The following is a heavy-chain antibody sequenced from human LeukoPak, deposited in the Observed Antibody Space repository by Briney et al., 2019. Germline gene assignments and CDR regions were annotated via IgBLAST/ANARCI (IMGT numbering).Heavy chain of an antibody. D-gene: IGHD3/OR15-3a*01. V-gene: IGHV4-39*01. CDR1: GVSISSSYSY. J-gene: IGHJ4*02. CDR3: ARQTGSGLFILP. CDR2: IYYTGNT. Sequence: PSQTLSLTCTVSGVSISSSYSYWGWIRQPPGMGLEWVGSIYYTGNTYYNASLKSQVSISIDTSKNQFSLKLTSVTAADTAVYYCARQTGSGLFILPGGQGTLVTVSS.